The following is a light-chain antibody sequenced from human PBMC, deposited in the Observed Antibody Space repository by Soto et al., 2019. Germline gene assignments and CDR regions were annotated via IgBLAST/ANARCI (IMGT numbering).Light chain of an antibody. CDR2: EVS. CDR3: SSYTTSSTWV. J-gene: IGLJ3*02. V-gene: IGLV2-14*01. Sequence: QSALTQPASVSGSPGQSITISCTGTSSDVGGYNYVSWYQQHPGKAPKLMIHEVSNRPSGVSNRFSGSKSGNTASLTISGLQAEDEADYCCSSYTTSSTWVFGGGTQLTVL. CDR1: SSDVGGYNY.